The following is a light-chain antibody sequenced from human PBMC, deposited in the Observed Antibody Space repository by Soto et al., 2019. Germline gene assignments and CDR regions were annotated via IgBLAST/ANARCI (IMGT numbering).Light chain of an antibody. CDR2: TTS. J-gene: IGKJ4*01. CDR3: RQRFSPSQT. V-gene: IGKV1-39*01. Sequence: DIQMTQSPSSLSASLGDRVTITCRASQSISNYLNWYQQKPGKAPKLLIHTTSSLQSGVPSRFSGSGAGTDFTLITSSLQPEDFATYYCRQRFSPSQTFGGGTKVEI. CDR1: QSISNY.